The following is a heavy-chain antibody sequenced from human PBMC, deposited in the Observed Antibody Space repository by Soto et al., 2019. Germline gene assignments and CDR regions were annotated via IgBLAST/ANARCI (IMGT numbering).Heavy chain of an antibody. CDR3: ARTYCTTTGCQAHGTGV. Sequence: SETLSLTCTVSGDSVSSVSFHWAWLRRPPGKGLEWLGYIYNGGTTYYNPSLQSRIPMSLDASGNHFSLKLSSVTAADTAVYFCARTYCTTTGCQAHGTGVWGKGPTVTVS. D-gene: IGHD4-4*01. CDR1: GDSVSSVSFH. J-gene: IGHJ6*03. CDR2: IYNGGTT. V-gene: IGHV4-61*01.